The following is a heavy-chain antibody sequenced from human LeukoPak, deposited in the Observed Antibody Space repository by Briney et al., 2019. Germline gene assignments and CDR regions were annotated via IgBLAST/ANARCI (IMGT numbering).Heavy chain of an antibody. J-gene: IGHJ4*02. CDR2: IIPIFGTA. CDR3: ARVGPLGDYLFDY. CDR1: GGTLSSYA. V-gene: IGHV1-69*13. D-gene: IGHD4-17*01. Sequence: SVKVSCKASGGTLSSYAISWVRQAPGHGLEWMGGIIPIFGTANYAQKFQGRVTITADESTSTAYMERSSLRSEDTAVYYCARVGPLGDYLFDYWGQGTLVTVSS.